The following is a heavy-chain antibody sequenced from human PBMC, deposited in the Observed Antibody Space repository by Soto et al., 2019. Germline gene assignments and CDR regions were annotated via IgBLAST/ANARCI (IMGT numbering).Heavy chain of an antibody. D-gene: IGHD6-13*01. CDR2: INWNSGSI. V-gene: IGHV3-9*01. J-gene: IGHJ1*01. CDR3: VKDESINWYSGHFRH. CDR1: GFTFDDYA. Sequence: GGSLRLSCAASGFTFDDYAMHWVRQVPGKGLEWVSGINWNSGSIGYADSVKGRFAISRDNAKNSLHLQMNSLRAEDTAFYYCVKDESINWYSGHFRHWGQGTPVTVSS.